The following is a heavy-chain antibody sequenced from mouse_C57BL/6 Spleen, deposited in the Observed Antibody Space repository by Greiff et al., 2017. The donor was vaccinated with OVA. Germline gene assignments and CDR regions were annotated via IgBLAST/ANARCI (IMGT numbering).Heavy chain of an antibody. D-gene: IGHD2-4*01. CDR1: GYTFTDYN. V-gene: IGHV1-18*01. CDR2: INPNNGGT. J-gene: IGHJ4*01. CDR3: ARYDYDVGYYAMDY. Sequence: EVKLVESGPELVKPGASVKIPCKASGYTFTDYNMDWVKQSHGKSLEWIGDINPNNGGTIYNQKFKGKATLTVDKSSSTAYMELRSLTSEDTAVYYCARYDYDVGYYAMDYWGQGTSVTVSS.